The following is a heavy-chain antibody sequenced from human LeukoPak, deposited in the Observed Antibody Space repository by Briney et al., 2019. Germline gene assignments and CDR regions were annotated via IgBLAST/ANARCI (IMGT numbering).Heavy chain of an antibody. CDR2: IWYDGSNK. Sequence: PGGSLRLSRAASGFTFSTYGMHWVRQAPGKGLEWVAVIWYDGSNKYYADSVKGRFTISRDNSKNTLSLQMNSLRAEDTAVYYCARDGYSYHYYGMDVWGQGTTVTVSS. CDR1: GFTFSTYG. V-gene: IGHV3-33*01. CDR3: ARDGYSYHYYGMDV. D-gene: IGHD5-24*01. J-gene: IGHJ6*02.